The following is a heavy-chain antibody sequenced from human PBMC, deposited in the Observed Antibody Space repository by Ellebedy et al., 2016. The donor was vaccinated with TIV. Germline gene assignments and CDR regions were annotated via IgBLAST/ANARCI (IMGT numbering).Heavy chain of an antibody. V-gene: IGHV3-23*01. D-gene: IGHD6-13*01. J-gene: IGHJ4*02. CDR3: AHGAAYSTSWYGPFDY. CDR1: GFTFSSYA. Sequence: GESLKISXAASGFTFSSYAMNWVRQAPGKGLEWVSSISSGGGSTFYADSVKGRFTISRDNSKNTLYLQMNSLRADDTAVYYCAHGAAYSTSWYGPFDYWGPGTLVTVSS. CDR2: ISSGGGST.